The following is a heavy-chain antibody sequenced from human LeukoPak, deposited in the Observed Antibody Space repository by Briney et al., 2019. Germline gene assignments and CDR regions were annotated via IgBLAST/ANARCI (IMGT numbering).Heavy chain of an antibody. V-gene: IGHV3-21*01. D-gene: IGHD6-19*01. CDR2: ISSSSTYK. Sequence: PGGSLRLSCAASGFTFSNYNMNWVRQAPGKRLEWVSSISSSSTYKYYADSVKGRSTISRDNAKSSLSLQLNSLRAEDTAVYYCARDGYSRGYSSGWYGWFDPWGQGTPVTVSP. J-gene: IGHJ5*02. CDR3: ARDGYSRGYSSGWYGWFDP. CDR1: GFTFSNYN.